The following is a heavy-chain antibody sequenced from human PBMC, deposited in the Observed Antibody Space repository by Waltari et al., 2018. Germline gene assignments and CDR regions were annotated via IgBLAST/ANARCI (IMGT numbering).Heavy chain of an antibody. D-gene: IGHD2-15*01. J-gene: IGHJ6*02. V-gene: IGHV3-23*04. CDR2: RSAGGGSV. Sequence: VQLVESGGEVAQPGGSLTLSCAASDSTFNTYAVTWVRQAPVRGLEWVAARSAGGGSVYYADSVKGRFAISRDDSKTTAYLHISSLRVEDTAIYYCAKGYCRFGSCPPFYYYFCMDVWGQGTTVTVSS. CDR3: AKGYCRFGSCPPFYYYFCMDV. CDR1: DSTFNTYA.